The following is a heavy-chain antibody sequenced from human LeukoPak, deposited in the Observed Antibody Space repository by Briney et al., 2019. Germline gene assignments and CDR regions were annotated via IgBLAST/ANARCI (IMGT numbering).Heavy chain of an antibody. CDR1: GFSFSSYW. V-gene: IGHV3-7*01. D-gene: IGHD2-2*02. CDR2: INQDRSEK. CDR3: ARDHCSSSSCYTYYGMEL. J-gene: IGHJ6*02. Sequence: GGSLRLSCAASGFSFSSYWMTWVRQVPGKGLEWVANINQDRSEKSYVDSVKGRFTISRDNAKNSLYLQMNSLRAEDTAVYYCARDHCSSSSCYTYYGMELWGQGTTVTVSS.